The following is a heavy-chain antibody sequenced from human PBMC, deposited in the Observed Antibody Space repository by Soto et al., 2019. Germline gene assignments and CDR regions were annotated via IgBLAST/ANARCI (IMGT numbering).Heavy chain of an antibody. CDR3: ARYLLIFGVDRCMDV. V-gene: IGHV3-11*06. D-gene: IGHD3-3*01. CDR1: GFTFSDYY. J-gene: IGHJ6*02. CDR2: ISSSSSYT. Sequence: PGGSLRLSCAASGFTFSDYYMSWIRQAPGKGLEWVSYISSSSSYTNYADSVKGRFTISRDNAKNSLYLQMNSLRAEDTAVYYCARYLLIFGVDRCMDVWGQGTTVTVSS.